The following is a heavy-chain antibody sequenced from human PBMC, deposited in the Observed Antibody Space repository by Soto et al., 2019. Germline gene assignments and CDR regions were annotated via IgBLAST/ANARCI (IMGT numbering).Heavy chain of an antibody. D-gene: IGHD3-16*01. CDR3: AREMAGRGGEYDY. CDR2: ISGYNGNT. Sequence: QVQLVQSGAEVKNPGASVKVSCKASGYSFTNYGVGWVRQAPGQGLEWMGWISGYNGNTNYAEKVQGRITLTTDTSTSTAYIELWSLRSDDTAVYYCAREMAGRGGEYDYCCQGTLVTVSS. V-gene: IGHV1-18*01. CDR1: GYSFTNYG. J-gene: IGHJ4*02.